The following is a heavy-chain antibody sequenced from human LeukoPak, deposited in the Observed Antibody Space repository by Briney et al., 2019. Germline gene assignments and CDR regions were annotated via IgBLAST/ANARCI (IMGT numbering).Heavy chain of an antibody. V-gene: IGHV5-51*01. Sequence: GSLKISCKGSGYSFTSYWIGWVRQMPGKGLEWMGIIYPGDSDTRYSPSFQGQVTISADKSISTDYLQWSSLKASDTAMYYCASQSGSESNWFDPWGQGTLVTVSS. CDR2: IYPGDSDT. CDR1: GYSFTSYW. CDR3: ASQSGSESNWFDP. D-gene: IGHD3-10*01. J-gene: IGHJ5*02.